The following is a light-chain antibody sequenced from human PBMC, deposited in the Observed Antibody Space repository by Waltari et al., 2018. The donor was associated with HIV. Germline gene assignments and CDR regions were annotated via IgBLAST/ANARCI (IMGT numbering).Light chain of an antibody. V-gene: IGLV1-51*01. Sequence: QSVLTQPPSVSAAPGQKVTISCSGSTPKLLIYDDYKRPSGIPDRFSGSKSGTSATLAITGLQTGDEADYYCGTWDSSLSAGIFGGGTKLTVL. J-gene: IGLJ2*01. CDR2: DDY. CDR3: GTWDSSLSAGI.